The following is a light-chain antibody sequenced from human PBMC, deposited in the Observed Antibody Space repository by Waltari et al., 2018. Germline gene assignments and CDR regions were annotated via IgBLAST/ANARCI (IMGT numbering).Light chain of an antibody. Sequence: EIVLTQSPGTLSLSPGERATLSCRASQTVRTTYLAWYQQKPGQAATLLIYGASSRATGIPDRFSGRGSGTDFSLTISSLEPEDFAVYYCQQYDISPLTFGGGTRVEIK. CDR1: QTVRTTY. CDR3: QQYDISPLT. J-gene: IGKJ4*01. CDR2: GAS. V-gene: IGKV3-20*01.